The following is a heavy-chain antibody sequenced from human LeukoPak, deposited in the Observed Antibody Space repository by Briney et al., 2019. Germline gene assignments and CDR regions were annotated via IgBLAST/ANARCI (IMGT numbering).Heavy chain of an antibody. CDR2: VKQDGSEK. V-gene: IGHV3-7*01. CDR1: GFTFSSYW. CDR3: AKEGDYPILTYDS. D-gene: IGHD4-17*01. Sequence: GGSLRLSCAASGFTFSSYWMNWLRQAPGKGLEWVANVKQDGSEKYYVDSAKGRFTISRDNAKNSLYLQMNSLRAEDTAVYYCAKEGDYPILTYDSWGQGALVTVSS. J-gene: IGHJ5*01.